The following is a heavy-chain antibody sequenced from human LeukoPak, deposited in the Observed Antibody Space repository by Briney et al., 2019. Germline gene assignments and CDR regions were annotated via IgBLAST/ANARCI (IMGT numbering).Heavy chain of an antibody. V-gene: IGHV1-46*01. Sequence: GASVKVSCKASGYTFSSYHIHWVRQAPGQGLEWMGRINPSFNPGVDVTSYAQKFQGRITMTRDISANTVYMELSSLTSEDTAVYYCARAPRSGSPHYFDYWGQGTLVTVSS. D-gene: IGHD3-3*01. J-gene: IGHJ4*02. CDR2: INPSFNPGVDVT. CDR1: GYTFSSYH. CDR3: ARAPRSGSPHYFDY.